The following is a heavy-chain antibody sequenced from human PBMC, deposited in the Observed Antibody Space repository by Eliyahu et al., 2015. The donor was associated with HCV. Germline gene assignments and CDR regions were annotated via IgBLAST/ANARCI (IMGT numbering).Heavy chain of an antibody. J-gene: IGHJ4*02. D-gene: IGHD2/OR15-2a*01. V-gene: IGHV4-59*01. CDR2: IYYSGST. CDR1: GGSISSYY. CDR3: ARYNSTSGLNN. Sequence: QVQLQESGPGLVKPSETLSLTCTVSGGSISSYYGTWIRQPPGKGXEWIGYIYYSGSTNYNPSLKSRLTISVDTSKNQFSLKLSSVTAADTAVYYCARYNSTSGLNNWGQGTLVTVSS.